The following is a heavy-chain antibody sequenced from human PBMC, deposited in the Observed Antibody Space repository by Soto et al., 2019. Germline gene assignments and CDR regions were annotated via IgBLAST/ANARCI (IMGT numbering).Heavy chain of an antibody. D-gene: IGHD3-10*01. CDR2: IYYSGTT. CDR3: ARANYYGSGQRFDP. Sequence: SETLSLTCTFSGGSINDYYWSWIRQPPGKGLEWIGYIYYSGTTDYNPSLKSRVTISVDTSKNQFSLKPNSVTAADTAVYYCARANYYGSGQRFDPWGQGILVTVSS. CDR1: GGSINDYY. V-gene: IGHV4-59*08. J-gene: IGHJ5*02.